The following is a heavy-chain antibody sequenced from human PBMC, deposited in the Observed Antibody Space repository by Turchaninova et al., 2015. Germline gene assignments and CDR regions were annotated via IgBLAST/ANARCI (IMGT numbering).Heavy chain of an antibody. CDR1: GFTVSRND. CDR2: IFRGGST. Sequence: EVQLVESGGGLIQPGGSLRLSCAASGFTVSRNDMSWVRQAPGKGLEWVSGIFRGGSTHHADSVKGGVTRSRYNSKTTWFLQKNSLRAEDTALYCGASLRRYGMDVWGQGTTVTVSS. J-gene: IGHJ6*02. CDR3: ASLRRYGMDV. V-gene: IGHV3-53*01.